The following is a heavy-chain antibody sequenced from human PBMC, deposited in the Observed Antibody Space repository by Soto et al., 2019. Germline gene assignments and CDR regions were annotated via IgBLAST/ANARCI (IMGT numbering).Heavy chain of an antibody. D-gene: IGHD6-13*01. J-gene: IGHJ4*02. CDR2: INPSGGST. CDR3: ASESLAAAGPQEYYFDY. CDR1: GYTFTSYY. V-gene: IGHV1-46*01. Sequence: APVKVSCKASGYTFTSYYMHWVRQAPGQGLEWMGIINPSGGSTSYAQKFQGRVTMTRDTSTSTVYMELSSLRSEDTAVYYCASESLAAAGPQEYYFDYWGQGTLVTVSS.